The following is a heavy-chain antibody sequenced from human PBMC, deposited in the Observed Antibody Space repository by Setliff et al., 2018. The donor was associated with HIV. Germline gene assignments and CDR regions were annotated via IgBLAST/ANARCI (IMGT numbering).Heavy chain of an antibody. J-gene: IGHJ4*02. D-gene: IGHD6-19*01. CDR2: FDPEDGET. CDR3: ARVPLSGWLYFDY. V-gene: IGHV1-24*01. Sequence: ASVKVSCKISGYTLTELSIHWVRQAPGKGLEWMANFDPEDGETFYAQKFQGRLAMTTDTSTSTAYMELRSLRSDDTAVYYCARVPLSGWLYFDYWGQGTLVTVSS. CDR1: GYTLTELS.